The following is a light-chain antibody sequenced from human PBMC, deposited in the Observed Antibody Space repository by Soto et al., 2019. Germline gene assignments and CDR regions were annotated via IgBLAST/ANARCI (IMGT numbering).Light chain of an antibody. J-gene: IGKJ4*01. Sequence: ENVLTQSPGTLSLSPVERATLSCRASQSVSSDYLAWYQQKPGQPPRLLIYEASTRAIGIPDRFSGSGSGTEFTLTISSLQSEDFAVYYCQQYYNWPLTCDGGTKGDIK. CDR2: EAS. V-gene: IGKV3D-15*01. CDR1: QSVSSD. CDR3: QQYYNWPLT.